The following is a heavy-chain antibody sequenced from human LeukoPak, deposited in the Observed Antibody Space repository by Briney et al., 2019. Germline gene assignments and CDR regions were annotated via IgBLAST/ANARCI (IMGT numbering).Heavy chain of an antibody. D-gene: IGHD2-2*01. Sequence: GGSLRLSCAASGFTFDDYGMSWVRQAPGKGLEWVSGINWNGGSTGYADSVKGRFTISRDNAKNSLYLQMNSLRAEDTALYYCARDRPPGYCSSTSYYEFDYWGQGTLVTVSS. CDR2: INWNGGST. V-gene: IGHV3-20*04. J-gene: IGHJ4*02. CDR1: GFTFDDYG. CDR3: ARDRPPGYCSSTSYYEFDY.